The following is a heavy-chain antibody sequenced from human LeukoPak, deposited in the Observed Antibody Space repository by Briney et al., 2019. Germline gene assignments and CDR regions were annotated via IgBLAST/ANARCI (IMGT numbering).Heavy chain of an antibody. CDR2: INSDGSST. CDR1: GFTFSSYW. J-gene: IGHJ3*02. V-gene: IGHV3-74*01. Sequence: GGSLRLSCAASGFTFSSYWMHWVRQAPGKGLVWVSRINSDGSSTSYADSVKGRFTISRDNAKNTLYLQMNSLRAEDTAVYYCARAFSSSWDYDAFDIWGQGTMVTVSS. D-gene: IGHD6-13*01. CDR3: ARAFSSSWDYDAFDI.